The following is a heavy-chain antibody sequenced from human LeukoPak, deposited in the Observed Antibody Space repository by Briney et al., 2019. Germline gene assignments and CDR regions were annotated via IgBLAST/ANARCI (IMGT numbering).Heavy chain of an antibody. CDR1: GYSFTNYW. V-gene: IGHV5-51*01. CDR3: ATYFAGAETFDI. CDR2: IFPGDSDT. J-gene: IGHJ3*02. D-gene: IGHD3-16*01. Sequence: GESLKISCKGSGYSFTNYWIGWVRQKPGKGLEWMGLIFPGDSDTKYSPSFQGQVTISADKSISTAYLQWSSLKASDTAMYYCATYFAGAETFDIWGQGTMVTVSS.